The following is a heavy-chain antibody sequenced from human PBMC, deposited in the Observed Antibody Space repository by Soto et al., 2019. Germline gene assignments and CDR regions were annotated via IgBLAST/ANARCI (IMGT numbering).Heavy chain of an antibody. CDR3: AFSSSAGIAGPFDY. CDR2: INPNSGGT. CDR1: GYTFTGYY. V-gene: IGHV1-2*02. Sequence: ASVKVSCKASGYTFTGYYMHWVRQAPGQGLEWMGWINPNSGGTNYAQKFQGRVTMTRDTSISAAYMELSRLRSDDTAVYYCAFSSSAGIAGPFDYWVQGTLVTVSS. J-gene: IGHJ4*02. D-gene: IGHD6-13*01.